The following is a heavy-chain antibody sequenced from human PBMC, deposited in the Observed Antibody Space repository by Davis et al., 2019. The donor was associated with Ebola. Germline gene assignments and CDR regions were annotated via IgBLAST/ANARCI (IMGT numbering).Heavy chain of an antibody. CDR3: ARTSIVGTTTTASDI. CDR2: ISGYSGNT. CDR1: GYTFTTYG. V-gene: IGHV1-18*04. Sequence: ASVKVSCKASGYTFTTYGVSWVRQAPGQGLEWMGWISGYSGNTNYAQKFQGRVTMTTDTSTTTAYMELRSLRSDDTAVYFCARTSIVGTTTTASDIWGQGTMVTVSS. D-gene: IGHD1-26*01. J-gene: IGHJ3*02.